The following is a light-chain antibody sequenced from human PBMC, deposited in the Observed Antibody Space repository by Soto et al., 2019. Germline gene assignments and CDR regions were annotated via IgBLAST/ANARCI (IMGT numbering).Light chain of an antibody. CDR2: AAS. CDR1: QSVSTN. CDR3: QQYDERPPNLA. Sequence: EIVMTQSPATLSVSPGERATLSRRASQSVSTNLAWYQQKPGQTPRLLIYAASVRATGIPARFSGSWSGTEFIHTIISLQSEDFVVYYCQQYDERPPNLACGGGTKVEIK. J-gene: IGKJ4*01. V-gene: IGKV3-15*01.